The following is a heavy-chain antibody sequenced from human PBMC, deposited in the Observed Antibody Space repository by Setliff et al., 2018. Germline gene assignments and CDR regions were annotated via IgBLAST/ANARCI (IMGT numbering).Heavy chain of an antibody. V-gene: IGHV1-18*01. CDR2: ISAYSANT. Sequence: ASVKVSCKASGYTFTSYGISWVRQAPGQGLEWMGWISAYSANTNYAQKLQGRVTMTTDTSTSTAYMELRSLRSDDTAVYYCARDKAKWLVFNRWFDPWGQGTLVTVSS. CDR3: ARDKAKWLVFNRWFDP. CDR1: GYTFTSYG. J-gene: IGHJ5*02. D-gene: IGHD6-19*01.